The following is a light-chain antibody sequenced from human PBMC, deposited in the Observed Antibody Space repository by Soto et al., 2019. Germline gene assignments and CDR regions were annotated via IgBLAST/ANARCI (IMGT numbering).Light chain of an antibody. V-gene: IGLV4-69*01. Sequence: QSVLTQSPSASASLGASVKLTCTLSSGHSTYAIAWHQQQPEKGPRYLMKLHSDGSHTKGDGIPDRFSGSSSGAERYLTISSLQSEDEADYYCQTWGNGIWVFGGGTKVTVL. CDR3: QTWGNGIWV. J-gene: IGLJ3*02. CDR2: LHSDGSH. CDR1: SGHSTYA.